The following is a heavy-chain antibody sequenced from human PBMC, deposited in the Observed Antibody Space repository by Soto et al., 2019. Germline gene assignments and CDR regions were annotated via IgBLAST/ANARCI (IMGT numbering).Heavy chain of an antibody. D-gene: IGHD4-17*01. V-gene: IGHV1-69*12. CDR1: GGTFSSYA. Sequence: QVQLVQSGAEVKKPGSSVKVSCKASGGTFSSYAISWVRQAPGQGLEWMGGIIPIFGTANYAQKFQGRVTITADDSTSTAYMELSSLRSEDTAVYYCARRRGVTTPFSFYYYYYGMDVWGQGTTVTVSS. J-gene: IGHJ6*02. CDR2: IIPIFGTA. CDR3: ARRRGVTTPFSFYYYYYGMDV.